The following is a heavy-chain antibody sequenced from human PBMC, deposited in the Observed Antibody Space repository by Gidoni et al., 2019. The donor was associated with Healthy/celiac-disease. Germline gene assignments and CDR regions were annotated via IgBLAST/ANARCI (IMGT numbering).Heavy chain of an antibody. CDR1: GGTFSSYA. J-gene: IGHJ4*02. Sequence: QVQLVQSGAAVKTPGSSVKVSCKASGGTFSSYAISWVRQAPGQGLEWMGRIIPILGIANDEQKFQGRVTITADKSTSTAYMELSSLRSEDTAVYYCAREASGSSSFDYWGQGTLVTVSS. CDR2: IIPILGIA. V-gene: IGHV1-69*09. D-gene: IGHD1-26*01. CDR3: AREASGSSSFDY.